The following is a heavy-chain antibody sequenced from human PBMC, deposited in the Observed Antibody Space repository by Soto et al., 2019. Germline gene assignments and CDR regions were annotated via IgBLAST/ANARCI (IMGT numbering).Heavy chain of an antibody. CDR2: ISQSGNT. J-gene: IGHJ4*02. D-gene: IGHD6-6*01. Sequence: SCKASGGTFSTYTMTWIRQPPGKGLEWIGEISQSGNTNYSPSLKSRVSISIDTSKKQFSLNLASVSAADTAVYYCARAPKVSGSSQTRPDFWGQGTLVTVSS. CDR3: ARAPKVSGSSQTRPDF. CDR1: GGTFSTYT. V-gene: IGHV4-34*01.